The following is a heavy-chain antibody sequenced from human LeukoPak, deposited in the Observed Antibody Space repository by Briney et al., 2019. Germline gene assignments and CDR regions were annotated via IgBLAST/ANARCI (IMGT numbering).Heavy chain of an antibody. J-gene: IGHJ4*02. CDR3: AGDGRGYERPYYFDY. CDR1: GGSISSGDYY. CDR2: IYYSGST. Sequence: SETLSLTCTVSGGSISSGDYYWSWIRQPPGKGLEWIGYIYYSGSTYYNPSLKSRVTISVDTSKNQFSLKMTSVTAADSAVYYCAGDGRGYERPYYFDYWGQGTLVTVSS. V-gene: IGHV4-30-4*01. D-gene: IGHD5-12*01.